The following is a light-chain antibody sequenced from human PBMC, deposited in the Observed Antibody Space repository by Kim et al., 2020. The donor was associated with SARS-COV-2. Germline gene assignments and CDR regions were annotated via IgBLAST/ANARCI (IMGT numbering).Light chain of an antibody. J-gene: IGKJ2*01. V-gene: IGKV1-5*03. CDR2: KAS. CDR3: QQYNSYQYT. CDR1: QSISSW. Sequence: SASVGDRVTSTCRASQSISSWFAWYQQKPGKAPKLLIYKASSLESGVPSRFSGSGSGTEFTLTISSLQPDDFATYYCQQYNSYQYTFGQGTKLEIK.